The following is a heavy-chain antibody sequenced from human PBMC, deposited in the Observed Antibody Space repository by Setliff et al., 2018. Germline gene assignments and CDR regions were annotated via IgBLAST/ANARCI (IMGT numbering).Heavy chain of an antibody. CDR1: GYTFTSYG. J-gene: IGHJ3*02. D-gene: IGHD1-26*01. CDR3: ARESVGATPDAFDI. V-gene: IGHV1-45*02. Sequence: SVKVSCKASGYTFTSYGISWVRQAPGQGLEWMGWITPFNGNTNYAQKFQDRVTITRDRSMSTAYMELSSLRSEDTAMYYCARESVGATPDAFDIWGQGTMVT. CDR2: ITPFNGNT.